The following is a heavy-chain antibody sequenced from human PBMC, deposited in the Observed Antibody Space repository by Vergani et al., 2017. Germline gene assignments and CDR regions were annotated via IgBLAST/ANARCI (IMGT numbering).Heavy chain of an antibody. D-gene: IGHD2-15*01. J-gene: IGHJ5*02. CDR3: VRARSGCCTGGNCYSGWFDP. CDR2: INSNSGNP. V-gene: IGHV7-4-1*02. CDR1: GYTFTNYA. Sequence: QVQLVQSGSEVKKPGASVKVSCRASGYTFTNYALNWVRQAPGQGLEWMGWINSNSGNPTYAQGFKGRFVFSLDSSVSTSYLQINSLQPEDTAVYYCVRARSGCCTGGNCYSGWFDPWGQGTLVTVSS.